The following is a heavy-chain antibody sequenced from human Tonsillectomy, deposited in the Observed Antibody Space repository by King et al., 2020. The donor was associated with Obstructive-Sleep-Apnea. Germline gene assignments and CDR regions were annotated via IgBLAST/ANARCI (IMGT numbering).Heavy chain of an antibody. CDR3: AIIGSWWERLAYFDY. CDR1: GYTFTGYY. D-gene: IGHD1-26*01. J-gene: IGHJ4*02. Sequence: QLVQSGAEVKKPGASVKVSCKASGYTFTGYYMHWVRQAPGQGLEWMGWINPNSGGTDYAQRFQGRVTMTRDTSSSTAYMELNRLTSDDTAVYYCAIIGSWWERLAYFDYWGLGSLVTVSS. V-gene: IGHV1-2*02. CDR2: INPNSGGT.